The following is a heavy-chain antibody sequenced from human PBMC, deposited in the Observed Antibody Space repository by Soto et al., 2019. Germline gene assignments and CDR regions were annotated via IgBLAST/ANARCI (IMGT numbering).Heavy chain of an antibody. J-gene: IGHJ4*02. Sequence: PGGSLILSCAASGFTFSSYGMHWVRQAPGKGLEWVAVIWYDGSNKYYADSVKGRFTISRDNSKNTLYLQMNSLRAEDTAVYYWARDQWELKYYFDYWGQGNLVTVS. CDR2: IWYDGSNK. D-gene: IGHD1-26*01. CDR1: GFTFSSYG. CDR3: ARDQWELKYYFDY. V-gene: IGHV3-33*01.